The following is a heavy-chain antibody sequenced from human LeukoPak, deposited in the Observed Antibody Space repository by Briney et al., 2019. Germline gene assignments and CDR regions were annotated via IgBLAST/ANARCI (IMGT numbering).Heavy chain of an antibody. CDR3: AKDAQDSSGWS. CDR2: ISYDGSNK. V-gene: IGHV3-30*18. D-gene: IGHD6-19*01. CDR1: GLTFSSYG. Sequence: PGRSLRLSCAASGLTFSSYGMQWVRQAPGKGLEWVAVISYDGSNKYYADSVKGRFTISRDNSKNTLYLQMNSLRAEDTAVYYCAKDAQDSSGWSWGQGTLVTVSS. J-gene: IGHJ4*02.